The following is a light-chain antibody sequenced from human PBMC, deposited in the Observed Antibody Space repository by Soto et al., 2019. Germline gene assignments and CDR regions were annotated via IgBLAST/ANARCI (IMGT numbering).Light chain of an antibody. V-gene: IGKV3-11*01. J-gene: IGKJ1*01. CDR2: DAS. CDR3: QQRSSWPLT. Sequence: EIVLTQSPGTLSLSPGEGATLSCRASQNIGNYLVWYQQKRGQAPRLLIFDASNRAAGIPARFRGGGSGTDFTLTISSLEPEDFAVYYCQQRSSWPLTFGQGTRVEI. CDR1: QNIGNY.